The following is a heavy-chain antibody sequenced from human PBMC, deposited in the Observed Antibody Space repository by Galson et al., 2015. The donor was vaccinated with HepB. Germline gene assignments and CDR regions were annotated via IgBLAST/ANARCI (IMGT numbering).Heavy chain of an antibody. CDR2: IKSKTDGGTT. V-gene: IGHV3-15*01. CDR3: TTRFTGMYYFDY. Sequence: SLRLSCAASGFTFSNAWMSWVRQAPGKGLEWVGRIKSKTDGGTTDYAAPVKGRFTISRDDSKNTLYLQMNSLKTEDTAVYYCTTRFTGMYYFDYWGQGTLVTVSS. CDR1: GFTFSNAW. J-gene: IGHJ4*02. D-gene: IGHD1-14*01.